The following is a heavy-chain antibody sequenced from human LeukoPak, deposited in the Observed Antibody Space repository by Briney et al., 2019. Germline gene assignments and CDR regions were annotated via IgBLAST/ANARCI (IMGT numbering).Heavy chain of an antibody. CDR3: ARDSNCSGGSCYSGPLGY. Sequence: GGSLRLSCAASGFTFSSNAMSWVRQAPGKGLEWVSVITGNGGRTYYTESVKGRFTISRDNAKNSLYLQMNSLRAEDTAVYYCARDSNCSGGSCYSGPLGYWGQGTLVTVSS. CDR1: GFTFSSNA. D-gene: IGHD2-15*01. CDR2: ITGNGGRT. V-gene: IGHV3-23*01. J-gene: IGHJ4*02.